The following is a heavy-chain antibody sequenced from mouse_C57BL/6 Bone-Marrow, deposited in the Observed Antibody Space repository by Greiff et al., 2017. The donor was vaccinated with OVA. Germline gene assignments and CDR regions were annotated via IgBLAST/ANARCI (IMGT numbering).Heavy chain of an antibody. V-gene: IGHV1-55*01. D-gene: IGHD2-12*01. CDR2: IYPGSGST. Sequence: QVHVKQPGAELVKPGASVKMSCKASGYTFTSYWITWVKQRPGQGLEWIGDIYPGSGSTNYNEKFKSKATLTVDTSSSTAYMQLSSLTSEDSAVYYCARDDRAWFAYWGQGTLVTVSA. CDR1: GYTFTSYW. J-gene: IGHJ3*01. CDR3: ARDDRAWFAY.